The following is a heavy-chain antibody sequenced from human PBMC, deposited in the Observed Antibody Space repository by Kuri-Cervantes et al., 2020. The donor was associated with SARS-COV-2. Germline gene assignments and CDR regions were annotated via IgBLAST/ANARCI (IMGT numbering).Heavy chain of an antibody. V-gene: IGHV3-66*01. CDR1: GFTVNSYY. Sequence: LSLTCAASGFTVNSYYINWVRQAPGKGLEWVSVIFTDDKTYYADSVKDRVNMSRDNFRNTVFLQINSLRADDTAVYYCARGNVAVAGDAFDVWGQGTTVTVSS. J-gene: IGHJ6*02. CDR3: ARGNVAVAGDAFDV. CDR2: IFTDDKT. D-gene: IGHD6-19*01.